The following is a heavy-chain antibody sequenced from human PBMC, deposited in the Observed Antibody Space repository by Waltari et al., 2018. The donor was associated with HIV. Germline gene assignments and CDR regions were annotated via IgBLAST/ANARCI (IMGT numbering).Heavy chain of an antibody. V-gene: IGHV1-24*01. Sequence: QVQLVQSGAEVKKPGAAVKVSCKVSGYTLSELSMHWVRQAAGKGFEWMGGFDPEEGEAIYAQKFQGRVTMTEDTSTDTGYMEVANLKFEDTAVYYCTAGEPPGGYWGQGTLVTVSS. CDR3: TAGEPPGGY. J-gene: IGHJ4*02. CDR2: FDPEEGEA. CDR1: GYTLSELS. D-gene: IGHD1-1*01.